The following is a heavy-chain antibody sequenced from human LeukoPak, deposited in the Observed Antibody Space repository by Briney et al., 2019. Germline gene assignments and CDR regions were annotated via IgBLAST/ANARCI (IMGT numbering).Heavy chain of an antibody. D-gene: IGHD3-16*01. J-gene: IGHJ5*02. CDR3: TVPQSGGNWFDP. CDR1: GFTFSDSA. CDR2: IRGKGYSDPP. Sequence: SGGSLRLSCAASGFTFSDSAIHWVRQASGKGLEWVGRIRGKGYSDPPAYAASVKGRFTISRDDSKSTAYLQMNSLKAEDTAVHSCTVPQSGGNWFDPWGPGTLVTVSS. V-gene: IGHV3-73*01.